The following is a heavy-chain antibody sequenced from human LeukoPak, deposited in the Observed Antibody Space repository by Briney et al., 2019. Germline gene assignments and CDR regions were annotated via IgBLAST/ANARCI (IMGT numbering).Heavy chain of an antibody. V-gene: IGHV3-23*01. D-gene: IGHD2-8*01. CDR1: GFTFSSYA. Sequence: GESLRLSCAGSGFTFSSYAMSWVRQAPGKGLEWFSAISDTGATTYDADSVKGRFTISRDNSRSTLYLQMNSLRAEDTALYYCAKDTSIGRYCTNGVCSPFDYWGQGTLVTVSS. CDR2: ISDTGATT. J-gene: IGHJ4*02. CDR3: AKDTSIGRYCTNGVCSPFDY.